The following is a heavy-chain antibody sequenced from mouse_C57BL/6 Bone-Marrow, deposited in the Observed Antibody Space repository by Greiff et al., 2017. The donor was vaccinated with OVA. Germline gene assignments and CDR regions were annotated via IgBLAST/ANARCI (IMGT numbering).Heavy chain of an antibody. CDR3: ARGEILLPYYFDF. J-gene: IGHJ2*01. D-gene: IGHD1-1*01. V-gene: IGHV1-52*01. Sequence: QVQLQQPGAELVRPGSSVKLSCKASGYTFTSYWMHWVKQRPIQGLEWIGNIDPSDSETHYNQKFKDKATLTVDKSSCTAYMQLSILKSEDSEVYYCARGEILLPYYFDFWGKGTTLTVSS. CDR1: GYTFTSYW. CDR2: IDPSDSET.